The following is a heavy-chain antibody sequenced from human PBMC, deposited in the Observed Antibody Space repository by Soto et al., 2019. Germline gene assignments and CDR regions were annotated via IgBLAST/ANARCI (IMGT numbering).Heavy chain of an antibody. CDR3: AGGYSSGWYVAYYYYGMDV. J-gene: IGHJ6*02. CDR1: GYTFTSYD. Sequence: ASVKVSCKASGYTFTSYDINWVRQATGQGLEWMGWMNPNSGNTGYAQKFQGRVTMTRNTSISTAYMELSSLRSEDTAVYYCAGGYSSGWYVAYYYYGMDVWDQGTTVTVSS. CDR2: MNPNSGNT. D-gene: IGHD6-19*01. V-gene: IGHV1-8*01.